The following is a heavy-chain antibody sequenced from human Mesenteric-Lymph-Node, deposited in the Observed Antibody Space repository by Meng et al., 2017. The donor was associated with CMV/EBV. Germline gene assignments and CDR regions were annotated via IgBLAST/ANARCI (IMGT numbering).Heavy chain of an antibody. CDR2: INPNSGAT. CDR3: ARKIVLHRGDAFDI. Sequence: ASVKVSCKTSGYTFTGYDMHWVRQAPGQGLEWMGWINPNSGATKYAQKFQGRVTMIRDTSISTAYMELSRLGSDDTAVYYCARKIVLHRGDAFDIWGQGTMVTVSS. CDR1: GYTFTGYD. J-gene: IGHJ3*02. V-gene: IGHV1-2*02. D-gene: IGHD2/OR15-2a*01.